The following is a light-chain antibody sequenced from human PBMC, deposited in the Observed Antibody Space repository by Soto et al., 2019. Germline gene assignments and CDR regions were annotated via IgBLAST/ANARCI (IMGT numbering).Light chain of an antibody. Sequence: ETVLTQSPATLSLSPGERATLSCRASQSVSTYLTWYQQKPGQAPRLLIYDASNRATGIPARFSGSGSGTDFTLTISSREPEDVAVYYCQQRRNWPLTFGGGTKVEIK. CDR2: DAS. V-gene: IGKV3-11*01. CDR3: QQRRNWPLT. CDR1: QSVSTY. J-gene: IGKJ4*01.